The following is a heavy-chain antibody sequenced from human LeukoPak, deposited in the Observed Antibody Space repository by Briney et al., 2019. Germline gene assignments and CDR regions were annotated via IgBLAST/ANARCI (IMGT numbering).Heavy chain of an antibody. CDR2: ISYSGSA. Sequence: SESLSLTCTVSGGSVSSGLNKWSWLRQPPGKELEWIGDISYSGSACYNPSHRSRATISLDTSTNQFSQTLSPVTAAATAVYYCAREAECSGGSCYSYGWFDPWGQGTQVIVSS. J-gene: IGHJ5*02. V-gene: IGHV4-61*01. CDR3: AREAECSGGSCYSYGWFDP. D-gene: IGHD2-15*01. CDR1: GGSVSSGLNK.